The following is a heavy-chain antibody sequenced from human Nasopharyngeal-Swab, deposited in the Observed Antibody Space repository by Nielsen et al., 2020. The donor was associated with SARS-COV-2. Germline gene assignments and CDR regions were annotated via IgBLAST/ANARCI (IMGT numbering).Heavy chain of an antibody. Sequence: GAPVKISCAASGFTFSDYYMNWVRQAPGQGLEWVSYISSSSSTIYYADSVKGRFTISRDNAKNSLYLQMNSLRAEDTAVYYCAREVVVPSGGYNWFDPWGQGTLVTVSS. D-gene: IGHD2-2*01. V-gene: IGHV3-48*01. CDR2: ISSSSSTI. J-gene: IGHJ5*02. CDR3: AREVVVPSGGYNWFDP. CDR1: GFTFSDYY.